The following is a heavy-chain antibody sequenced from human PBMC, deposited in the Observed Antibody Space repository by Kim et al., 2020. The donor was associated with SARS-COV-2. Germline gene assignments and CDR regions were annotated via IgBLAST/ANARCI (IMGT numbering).Heavy chain of an antibody. V-gene: IGHV1-69*04. J-gene: IGHJ3*02. CDR2: IIPILGIA. D-gene: IGHD3-10*01. CDR3: ARDRVEQNYYGPTGEGAFDI. CDR1: GGTFSSYA. Sequence: SVKVSCKSSGGTFSSYAISWVRQAPGQGLEWMGRIIPILGIANYAQKFQGRVTITADKSPSTAYMELSSLRSEDTAVYYCARDRVEQNYYGPTGEGAFDIWGQGTMVTVSS.